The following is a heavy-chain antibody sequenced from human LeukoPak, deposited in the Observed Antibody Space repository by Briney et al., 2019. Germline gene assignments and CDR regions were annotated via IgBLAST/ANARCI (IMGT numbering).Heavy chain of an antibody. V-gene: IGHV3-23*01. J-gene: IGHJ4*02. D-gene: IGHD3-10*01. CDR2: INGNGEKA. Sequence: GGSLRLSCAVSGFSFSSFAMSWVRQAPGKGLEWVSGINGNGEKAEYADSVKGRFTISRDNSKNTLYLQMNSLRAEDTAVYYCAKSAVAYGSGSYFVYWGQGTLVTVSS. CDR1: GFSFSSFA. CDR3: AKSAVAYGSGSYFVY.